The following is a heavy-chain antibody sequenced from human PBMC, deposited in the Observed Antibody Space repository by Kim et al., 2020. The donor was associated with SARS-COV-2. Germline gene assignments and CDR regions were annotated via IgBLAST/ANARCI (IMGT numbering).Heavy chain of an antibody. CDR2: IYSGGST. Sequence: GGSLRLSCAASGFTVSSNYMSWVRQAPGKGLEWVSVIYSGGSTYYADSVKGRFTISRHNSKNTLYLQMNSLRAEDTAVYYCAREASSSSYYYYGMDVWGQGTTVTVSS. J-gene: IGHJ6*02. CDR1: GFTVSSNY. CDR3: AREASSSSYYYYGMDV. V-gene: IGHV3-53*04. D-gene: IGHD6-6*01.